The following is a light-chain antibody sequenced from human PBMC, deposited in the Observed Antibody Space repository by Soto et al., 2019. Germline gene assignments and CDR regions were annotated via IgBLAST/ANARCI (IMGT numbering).Light chain of an antibody. CDR1: QSVSSY. V-gene: IGKV3-11*01. Sequence: EVVLTQSPATLSLSPGERATLSCRASQSVSSYLAWYQQKPGQAPRLLIYDASNRATGIPARFSGSGSGTDFTLTISSLEPEDFAVYYCQQYGHSPWTFGQGTKVEIK. J-gene: IGKJ1*01. CDR2: DAS. CDR3: QQYGHSPWT.